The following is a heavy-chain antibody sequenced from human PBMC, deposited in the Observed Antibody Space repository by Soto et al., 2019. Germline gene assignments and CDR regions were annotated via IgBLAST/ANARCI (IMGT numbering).Heavy chain of an antibody. CDR3: ARYFRGYCSSTSCSDY. Sequence: SETLSLTCTVSGGSISSGGYYWSWIRQHPGKGLEWIGYIYYSGSTYYNPSLKSRVTISVDTSKNQFSLKLSSVTAADTAVYYCARYFRGYCSSTSCSDYWGQGTLVTVSS. D-gene: IGHD2-2*01. CDR1: GGSISSGGYY. V-gene: IGHV4-31*03. CDR2: IYYSGST. J-gene: IGHJ4*02.